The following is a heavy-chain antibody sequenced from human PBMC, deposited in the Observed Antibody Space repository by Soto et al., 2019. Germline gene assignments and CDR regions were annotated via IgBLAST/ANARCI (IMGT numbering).Heavy chain of an antibody. Sequence: SETRSLTRTFSGGSISSGGYYWSWIRQHPGKGLEWIGYIYYSGSTYYNPSLKSRVTISVDTSKNQFSLKLSSLTAADTAVYYCARDRRYYDSSGYYYFDDWGQGTLVTVSS. CDR3: ARDRRYYDSSGYYYFDD. D-gene: IGHD3-22*01. V-gene: IGHV4-31*02. CDR1: GGSISSGGYY. CDR2: IYYSGST. J-gene: IGHJ4*02.